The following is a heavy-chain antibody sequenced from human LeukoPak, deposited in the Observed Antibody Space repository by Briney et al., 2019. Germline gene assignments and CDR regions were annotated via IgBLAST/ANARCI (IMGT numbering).Heavy chain of an antibody. J-gene: IGHJ4*02. V-gene: IGHV1-8*01. CDR2: MNPNTGNT. CDR1: GYTFTSYD. CDR3: ARKFLGSRGYYFDY. D-gene: IGHD3-10*01. Sequence: ASVKVSCKASGYTFTSYDINWVRQATGQGLEWMGWMNPNTGNTGYVQKFQGRVTMTRNTSIRTAYMELSSLRSEDTAVYYCARKFLGSRGYYFDYWGQGTLVTVSS.